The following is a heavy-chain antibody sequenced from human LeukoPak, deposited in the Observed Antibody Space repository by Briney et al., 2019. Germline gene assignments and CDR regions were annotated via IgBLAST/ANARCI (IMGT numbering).Heavy chain of an antibody. CDR3: AREGSSGWLPVVY. D-gene: IGHD6-19*01. J-gene: IGHJ4*02. CDR1: GGTFSSYA. Sequence: ASVKVSCKASGGTFSSYAISWVRQAPGQGLEWMGWINTNTGNPTYAQGFTGRFVFSLDTSVSTAYLQISSLKAEDTAVYYCAREGSSGWLPVVYWGQGTLVTVSS. V-gene: IGHV7-4-1*02. CDR2: INTNTGNP.